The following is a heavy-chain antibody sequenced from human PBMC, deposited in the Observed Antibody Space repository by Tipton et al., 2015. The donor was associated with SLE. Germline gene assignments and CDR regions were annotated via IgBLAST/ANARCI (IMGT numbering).Heavy chain of an antibody. D-gene: IGHD2-15*01. V-gene: IGHV3-33*01. CDR2: IWYDGSDK. Sequence: SLRLSCAASGFTFSNFGMHWVRQAPGKGLEWVAVIWYDGSDKYYADSVKGRVTISRDNSKNTLYLQMNSLGAEDTAVYYCAREKLGYCSGGSCAFAYWGQGTLVTVSS. CDR3: AREKLGYCSGGSCAFAY. CDR1: GFTFSNFG. J-gene: IGHJ4*02.